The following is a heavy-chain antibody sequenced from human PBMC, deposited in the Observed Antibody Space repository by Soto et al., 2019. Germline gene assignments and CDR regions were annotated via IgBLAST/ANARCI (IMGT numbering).Heavy chain of an antibody. CDR3: ARFRVLGEIPPYFDS. V-gene: IGHV4-59*01. J-gene: IGHJ4*02. D-gene: IGHD3-16*01. Sequence: QVQLQESGPGLVKPSETLSLTCTVSRGSISSYYWSWIRQPPGKGLEWIGYISYSGNTNYNASLKSAVTISVNTSTTQFALGGTSVTAADTAVYSCARFRVLGEIPPYFDSGGRGARVPSSS. CDR2: ISYSGNT. CDR1: RGSISSYY.